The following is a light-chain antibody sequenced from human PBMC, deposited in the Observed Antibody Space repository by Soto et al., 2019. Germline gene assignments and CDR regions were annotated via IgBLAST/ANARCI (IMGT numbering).Light chain of an antibody. CDR3: SSYTSSYTWV. CDR2: EVS. J-gene: IGLJ3*02. Sequence: QSALAQPASVSGSPGQSITISCTGTNSDVGGYNYASWYQQFPGKAPKLMMYEVSNRPSGVPDRFSGSKSGNTASLSISGLQADDEADYYCSSYTSSYTWVFGRGTKLTVL. V-gene: IGLV2-14*01. CDR1: NSDVGGYNY.